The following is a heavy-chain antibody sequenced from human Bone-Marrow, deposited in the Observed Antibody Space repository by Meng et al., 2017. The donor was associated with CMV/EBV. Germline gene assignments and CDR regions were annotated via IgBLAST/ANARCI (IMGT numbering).Heavy chain of an antibody. CDR3: ARDSYYGSGSPGLNWFDP. J-gene: IGHJ5*02. Sequence: SGGDYYWSWIRQPPGKGLEWMGYIYYSGSTYYNPSLKSRVTISVDTSKNQFSLKLSSVTAADTAVYYCARDSYYGSGSPGLNWFDPWGQGTLVTSPQ. CDR1: SGGDYY. CDR2: IYYSGST. V-gene: IGHV4-30-4*08. D-gene: IGHD3-10*01.